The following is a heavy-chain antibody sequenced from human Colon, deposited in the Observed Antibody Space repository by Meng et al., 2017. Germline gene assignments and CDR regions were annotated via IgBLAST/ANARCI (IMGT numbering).Heavy chain of an antibody. V-gene: IGHV6-1*02. D-gene: IGHD6-19*01. CDR3: ARSGSSGWIDY. Sequence: QVQLQQSGPGLGKPSQTLSLTWAISGDSVSSNRALWHWVRQSPSRGLEWLGRTYYRSKWYNGYAVSVKSRITINPDTSKNQFSLQLNSVTPEDTAMYYCARSGSSGWIDYWGQGTLVTVAS. CDR2: TYYRSKWYN. J-gene: IGHJ4*02. CDR1: GDSVSSNRAL.